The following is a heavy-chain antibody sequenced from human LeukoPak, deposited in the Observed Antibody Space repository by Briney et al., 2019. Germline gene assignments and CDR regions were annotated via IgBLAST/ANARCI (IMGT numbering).Heavy chain of an antibody. CDR1: GGSISSTSYY. D-gene: IGHD5-24*01. V-gene: IGHV4-61*09. Sequence: SETLSLTCTVSGGSISSTSYYWSWIRQPAGKGLEWIGHIYTTGSTNYNPSLKSRVTISLDTSKNQFSLKLSSVTAADTAVYYCAREGRWLQFRSLDAFDIWGQGTMVTVSS. CDR3: AREGRWLQFRSLDAFDI. J-gene: IGHJ3*02. CDR2: IYTTGST.